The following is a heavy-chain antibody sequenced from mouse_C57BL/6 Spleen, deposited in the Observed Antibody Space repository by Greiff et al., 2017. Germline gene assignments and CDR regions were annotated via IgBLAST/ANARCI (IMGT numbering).Heavy chain of an antibody. J-gene: IGHJ2*01. CDR3: ARMGRGDYFDY. CDR2: INPSSGYT. CDR1: GYTFTSYW. Sequence: VQRVESGAELAKPGASVKLSCKASGYTFTSYWMHWVKQRPGQGLEWIGYINPSSGYTKYNQKFKDKATLTADKSSSTAYMQLSSLTYEDSAVYDCARMGRGDYFDYGGQGTTLTVSS. D-gene: IGHD4-1*01. V-gene: IGHV1-7*01.